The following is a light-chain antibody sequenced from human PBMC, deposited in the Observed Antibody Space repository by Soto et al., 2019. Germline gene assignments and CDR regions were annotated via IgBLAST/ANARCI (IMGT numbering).Light chain of an antibody. J-gene: IGKJ1*01. Sequence: AIQMTQSPSSLSASVGDRVTITFRANQDIRNYLAWYQQKPGQAPHLLIFAAFNLQSGVPSRFSGGGSGTHFTLTISSLQPDDFATYYCLQYYNFSWTFGQGTKVDIK. CDR1: QDIRNY. CDR2: AAF. CDR3: LQYYNFSWT. V-gene: IGKV1-6*01.